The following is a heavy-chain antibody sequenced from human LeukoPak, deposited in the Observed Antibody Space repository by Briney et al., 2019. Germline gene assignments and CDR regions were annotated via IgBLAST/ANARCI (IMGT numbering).Heavy chain of an antibody. CDR3: RSGSIAAAGTSIDY. CDR1: GFTFSGSA. V-gene: IGHV3-73*01. D-gene: IGHD6-13*01. CDR2: IRSKANSYAT. J-gene: IGHJ4*02. Sequence: GGSLTLSCAASGFTFSGSAMHWVRQASGKGLEWVGRIRSKANSYATAYAASVKGRFTISRDDSKNTAYLQMNSLKTEDTAVYYCRSGSIAAAGTSIDYWGQGTLVTVSS.